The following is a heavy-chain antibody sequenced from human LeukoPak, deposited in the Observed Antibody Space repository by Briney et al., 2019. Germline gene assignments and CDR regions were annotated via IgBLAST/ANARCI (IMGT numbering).Heavy chain of an antibody. D-gene: IGHD1-26*01. CDR1: GFTFDDYG. J-gene: IGHJ2*01. Sequence: PVGSLRLSCAASGFTFDDYGMSWVRQAPGKGLEWVSGINWNGGSTGYADSVKGRFTISRDNAKNSLYLQMNSLRAEDTALYYCARDRTSGSDGNFWYFDLWGRGTLVTVSS. CDR2: INWNGGST. CDR3: ARDRTSGSDGNFWYFDL. V-gene: IGHV3-20*04.